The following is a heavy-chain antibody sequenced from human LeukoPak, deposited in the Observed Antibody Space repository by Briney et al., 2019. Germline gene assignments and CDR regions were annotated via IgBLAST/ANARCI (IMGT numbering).Heavy chain of an antibody. J-gene: IGHJ4*02. V-gene: IGHV3-23*01. D-gene: IGHD6-13*01. Sequence: GGSLRLSCAASGFTFSSYAMSWVRRAPGKGLEWVSAISGSGGSTYYADSVKGRFTISRDNSKNTLYLQMNSLRAEDTAVYYCAKDRGSWYVGYYFDYWGQGTLVTVSS. CDR1: GFTFSSYA. CDR3: AKDRGSWYVGYYFDY. CDR2: ISGSGGST.